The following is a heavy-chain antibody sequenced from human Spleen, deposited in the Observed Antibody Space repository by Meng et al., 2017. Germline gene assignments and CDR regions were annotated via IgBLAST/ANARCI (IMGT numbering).Heavy chain of an antibody. V-gene: IGHV1-2*06. CDR3: ARDEDISAAGKLFGDY. Sequence: AQSGAGVKAPGASVKLSCQPSGYNFTVYYIHWVRRAPGQGLEWRGRINPKRGDTHYEQKFQARVTMTGDTSISTAYMELSGLRSDDTAMYYCARDEDISAAGKLFGDYWGQGTLVTVSS. CDR2: INPKRGDT. D-gene: IGHD6-25*01. J-gene: IGHJ4*02. CDR1: GYNFTVYY.